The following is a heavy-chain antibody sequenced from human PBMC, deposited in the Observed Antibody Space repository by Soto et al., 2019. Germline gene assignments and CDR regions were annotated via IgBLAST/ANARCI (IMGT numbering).Heavy chain of an antibody. CDR3: AREGVEMATISYFDY. J-gene: IGHJ4*02. CDR1: GGTFSSYA. Sequence: VKVSCKASGGTFSSYAISWARQAPGQGLEWMGGIIPIFGTANYAQKFQGRVTITADESTSTAYMELSSLRSEDTAVYYCAREGVEMATISYFDYWGQGTLVTVSS. D-gene: IGHD5-12*01. CDR2: IIPIFGTA. V-gene: IGHV1-69*01.